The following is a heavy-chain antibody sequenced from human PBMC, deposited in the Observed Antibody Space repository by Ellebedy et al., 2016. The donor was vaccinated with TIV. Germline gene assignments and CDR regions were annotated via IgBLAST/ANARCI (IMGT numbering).Heavy chain of an antibody. Sequence: GESLKISXAASGFTFSSYSMNWVRQAPGKGLEWVSSISSSSSYIYYPDSVKGRFTISRDNAKNSLYLQMNSLRAEDTAVYYCARDLGPWRDYYYYGMDVWGQGTTVTVSS. CDR3: ARDLGPWRDYYYYGMDV. J-gene: IGHJ6*02. CDR2: ISSSSSYI. V-gene: IGHV3-21*01. CDR1: GFTFSSYS. D-gene: IGHD3-16*01.